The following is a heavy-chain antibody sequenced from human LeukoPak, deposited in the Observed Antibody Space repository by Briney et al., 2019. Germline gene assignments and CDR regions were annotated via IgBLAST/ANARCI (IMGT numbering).Heavy chain of an antibody. CDR1: GFTLSSYS. D-gene: IGHD2-2*01. CDR3: TREVVPARRWHAFDI. V-gene: IGHV3-49*04. Sequence: PGGSLRLSCAASGFTLSSYSINWVRQAPGKGLKWVGFIRSKAYGGTTEYAASVKGRFTISRDDSKSIAYLQMNSLKTEDTAVYYCTREVVPARRWHAFDIWGRGTMVTVSS. J-gene: IGHJ3*02. CDR2: IRSKAYGGTT.